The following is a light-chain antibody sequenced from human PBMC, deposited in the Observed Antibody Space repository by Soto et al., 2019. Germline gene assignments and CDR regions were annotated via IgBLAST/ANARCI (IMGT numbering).Light chain of an antibody. Sequence: EIVLTQSPGILSLSPGERATLSCRASQSVSNTYLAWYQQTPGQAPRLLIVAASTRATGIPDRFSGSGSATDFTLTISRLEPEDFAVYYCQQYGSSPYTFGRGTKLEIK. CDR3: QQYGSSPYT. CDR2: AAS. CDR1: QSVSNTY. J-gene: IGKJ2*01. V-gene: IGKV3-20*01.